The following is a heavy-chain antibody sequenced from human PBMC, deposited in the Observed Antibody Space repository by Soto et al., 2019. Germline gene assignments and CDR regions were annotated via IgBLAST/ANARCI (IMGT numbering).Heavy chain of an antibody. CDR1: GFTFRSYG. J-gene: IGHJ4*02. D-gene: IGHD2-2*01. V-gene: IGHV3-23*01. Sequence: GGSLRLSCAASGFTFRSYGMSWVRQAPGKGLEWVSGISSSSGSTYYADSVKGRFVISRDNSKNTLYLQINSLRVEDTAVYYCAKIPTSTKPYYFDYWGQGTMVTVYS. CDR2: ISSSSGST. CDR3: AKIPTSTKPYYFDY.